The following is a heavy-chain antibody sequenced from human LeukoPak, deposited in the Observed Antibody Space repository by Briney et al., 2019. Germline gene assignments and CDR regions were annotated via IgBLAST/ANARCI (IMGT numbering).Heavy chain of an antibody. D-gene: IGHD6-6*01. J-gene: IGHJ4*02. CDR1: GYTFTGYY. Sequence: ASVKASCKASGYTFTGYYMHWVRQAPGQGLEWMGRINPNSGGTNYAQKFQGRVTMTRDASISTAYMELSRLRSDDTAVYYCARMSIAGRRFDYWGQGTLVTVSS. V-gene: IGHV1-2*06. CDR3: ARMSIAGRRFDY. CDR2: INPNSGGT.